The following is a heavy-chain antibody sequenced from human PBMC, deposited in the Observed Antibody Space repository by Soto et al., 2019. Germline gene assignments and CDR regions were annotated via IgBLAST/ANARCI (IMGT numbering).Heavy chain of an antibody. CDR2: IYSTSTYI. CDR3: VIFHCFGSGSYVLAY. CDR1: GFTFSTDT. D-gene: IGHD3-10*01. Sequence: GGTLRLSCAAPGFTFSTDTMNWVRQAPEKGLECVSSIYSTSTYIYYTDSVKGRFSISRDNARNSLYLQMNSLRAEDTAVYYSVIFHCFGSGSYVLAYWGPGTLVTGS. J-gene: IGHJ4*02. V-gene: IGHV3-21*01.